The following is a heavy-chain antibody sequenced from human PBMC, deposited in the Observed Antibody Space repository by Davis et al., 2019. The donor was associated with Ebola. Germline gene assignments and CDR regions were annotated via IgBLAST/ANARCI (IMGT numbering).Heavy chain of an antibody. D-gene: IGHD3-3*01. Sequence: GESLKIFCAASGITFSHYYMSWLRQAPGKGLEWVSYISSSGSTIYYADSVKGRFTIPRDNAKNSLYLQMNSRRAEDTAVYYCARDLEFDRYYYYGMDVWGQGTTVTVSS. J-gene: IGHJ6*02. V-gene: IGHV3-11*01. CDR3: ARDLEFDRYYYYGMDV. CDR2: ISSSGSTI. CDR1: GITFSHYY.